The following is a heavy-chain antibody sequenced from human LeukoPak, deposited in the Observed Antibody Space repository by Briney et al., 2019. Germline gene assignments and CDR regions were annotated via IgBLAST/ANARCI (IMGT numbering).Heavy chain of an antibody. CDR3: ARQGGAMIAVVKVALDI. Sequence: ASVKVSCKASGYTFTGYYINWVRQAPGQGLEWMGRINPNSGGTNYAQKFQGRVTMTRDTSINTAYMELSSLRSDDTAVYYCARQGGAMIAVVKVALDIWGQGTMVTVSS. CDR1: GYTFTGYY. J-gene: IGHJ3*02. CDR2: INPNSGGT. D-gene: IGHD3-22*01. V-gene: IGHV1-2*06.